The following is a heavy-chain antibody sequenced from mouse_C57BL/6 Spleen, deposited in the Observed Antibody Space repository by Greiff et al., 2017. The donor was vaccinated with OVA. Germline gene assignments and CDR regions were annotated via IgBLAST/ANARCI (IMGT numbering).Heavy chain of an antibody. J-gene: IGHJ3*01. Sequence: VKLQQSGAELVKPGASVKISCKASGYAFSSYWMNWVKQRPGKGLEWIGQIYPGDGDTNYNGKFKGKATLTADKSSSTAYMQLSSLTSEDSAVYFCARGGGYDVWFAYWGQGTLVTVSA. D-gene: IGHD2-2*01. CDR1: GYAFSSYW. CDR2: IYPGDGDT. V-gene: IGHV1-80*01. CDR3: ARGGGYDVWFAY.